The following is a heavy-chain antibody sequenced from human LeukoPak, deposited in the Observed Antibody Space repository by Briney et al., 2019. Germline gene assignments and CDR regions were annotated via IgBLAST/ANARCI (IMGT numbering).Heavy chain of an antibody. CDR1: GYTFTGYY. CDR2: INPNIGGT. V-gene: IGHV1-2*02. Sequence: GASVKVSCKASGYTFTGYYMHWVRQAPGQGLEWMGWINPNIGGTNYAQKFQGRVTMTRDTSISTAYVELSSLRSDDTAVYYCAREGPLRLPYFDPWGQGTLVTVSS. CDR3: AREGPLRLPYFDP. D-gene: IGHD4-17*01. J-gene: IGHJ5*02.